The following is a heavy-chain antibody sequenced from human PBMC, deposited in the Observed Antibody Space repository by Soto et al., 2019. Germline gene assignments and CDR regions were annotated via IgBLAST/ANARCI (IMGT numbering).Heavy chain of an antibody. CDR1: GVTFSSYA. D-gene: IGHD3-10*01. V-gene: IGHV1-69*13. Sequence: SVKVSCKASGVTFSSYAISWVRQAPGQGLEWMGGIIPIFGTANYAQKFQGRVTITADESTSTAYMELSSLRSEDTAVYYCARVRMVRGVITPAYFDYWGQGTLVTVSS. CDR3: ARVRMVRGVITPAYFDY. J-gene: IGHJ4*02. CDR2: IIPIFGTA.